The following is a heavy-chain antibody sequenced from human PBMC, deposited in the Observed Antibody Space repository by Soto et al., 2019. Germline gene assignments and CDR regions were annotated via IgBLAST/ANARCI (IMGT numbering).Heavy chain of an antibody. CDR1: GFNFSSYA. CDR3: ARRGSSSYFDY. D-gene: IGHD6-13*01. CDR2: ISGSGGST. J-gene: IGHJ4*02. Sequence: EVQLLESGGGLVQPGGSLRLSCAASGFNFSSYAMRWDRQAPGKGLEWVSAISGSGGSTYNADSVKGRFTISRDNSKNTLYLQMSSLRAEDTAVYYCARRGSSSYFDYWGQGTLVTVSS. V-gene: IGHV3-23*01.